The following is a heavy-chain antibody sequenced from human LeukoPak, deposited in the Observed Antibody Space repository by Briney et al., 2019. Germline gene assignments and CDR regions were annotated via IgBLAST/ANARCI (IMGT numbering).Heavy chain of an antibody. V-gene: IGHV3-23*01. CDR1: GFTFSSHA. Sequence: GGSLRLSCAASGFTFSSHAMSWVRQAPGKGLEWVSTISGSGGSTYYADSVKGRFTISRDNSENILYLQINSLKAEDTAVYYCAGRNNDDVWGGYYRSPTEGFDMWGQGTMVTVSS. CDR3: AGRNNDDVWGGYYRSPTEGFDM. J-gene: IGHJ3*02. D-gene: IGHD3-16*01. CDR2: ISGSGGST.